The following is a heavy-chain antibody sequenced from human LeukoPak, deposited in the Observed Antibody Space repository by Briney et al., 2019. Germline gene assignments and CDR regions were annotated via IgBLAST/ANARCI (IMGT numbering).Heavy chain of an antibody. Sequence: SETLSLTCAVSGAPFNYYYWSWIRQSPGKGLEWIGEIDQNGGTKYNPSLETRVTISMDASKNQFFLRLTSVTAADTAVYYCARARLWGSYLPDAFDIWGQGTMVTVSS. CDR1: GAPFNYYY. V-gene: IGHV4-34*01. J-gene: IGHJ3*02. CDR3: ARARLWGSYLPDAFDI. CDR2: IDQNGGT. D-gene: IGHD3-16*02.